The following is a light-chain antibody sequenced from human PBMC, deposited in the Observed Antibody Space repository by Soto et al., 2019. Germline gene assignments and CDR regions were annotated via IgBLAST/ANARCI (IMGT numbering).Light chain of an antibody. CDR2: DAS. CDR3: QQRSHWPPIT. CDR1: QSVKTF. Sequence: EIVLTQSPATLSLSPGERATLSCRASQSVKTFLLWYQHRPGQAPRVLIYDASHSATGIPARFRGSGSGTDFTLTISSLESEDAGIYYCQQRSHWPPITFGQGTRLEV. J-gene: IGKJ5*01. V-gene: IGKV3-11*01.